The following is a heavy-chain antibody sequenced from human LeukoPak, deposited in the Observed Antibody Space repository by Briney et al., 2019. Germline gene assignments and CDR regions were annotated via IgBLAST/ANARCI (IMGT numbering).Heavy chain of an antibody. Sequence: SETLSLTCAVYGGSFSGYYWSRIRQPPGKGLEWIGEINHSGSTNYNPSLKSRVTISVDTSKNQFSLKLSSVTAADTAVYYCARGRDYYGSGAHYYMDVWGKGTTVTVSS. D-gene: IGHD3-10*01. CDR2: INHSGST. J-gene: IGHJ6*03. CDR3: ARGRDYYGSGAHYYMDV. CDR1: GGSFSGYY. V-gene: IGHV4-34*01.